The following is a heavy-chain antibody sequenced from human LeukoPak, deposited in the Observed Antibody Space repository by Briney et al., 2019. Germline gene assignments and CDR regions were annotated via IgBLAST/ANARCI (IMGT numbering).Heavy chain of an antibody. CDR2: IYWDDDK. CDR3: AHGPPGYDSSGDAFDI. J-gene: IGHJ3*02. Sequence: SGPTLVNPTQPLTLTCTFSGFSLSTSGVGVGWIRQPPGKALEWLALIYWDDDKRYSPSLKSRLTITKDTSKNQVVLTMTNMDPVDTATYYCAHGPPGYDSSGDAFDIWGQGTMVTVSS. V-gene: IGHV2-5*02. CDR1: GFSLSTSGVG. D-gene: IGHD3-22*01.